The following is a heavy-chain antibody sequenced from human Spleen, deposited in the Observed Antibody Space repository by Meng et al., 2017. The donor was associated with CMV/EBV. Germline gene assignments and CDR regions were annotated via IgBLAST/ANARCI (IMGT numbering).Heavy chain of an antibody. CDR2: IYWDDDK. V-gene: IGHV2-5*02. J-gene: IGHJ4*02. Sequence: QITFKDSGPTLVKPTHTLTLTCTFSGFSLSTSGMGVGWIRQPPGKALEWLALIYWDDDKRYSPSLKSSLTITKDTSKNQVVLTMTNMDPVDTATYYCAHRDYCSGGTCTFDYWGQGTLVTVSS. CDR3: AHRDYCSGGTCTFDY. D-gene: IGHD2-15*01. CDR1: GFSLSTSGMG.